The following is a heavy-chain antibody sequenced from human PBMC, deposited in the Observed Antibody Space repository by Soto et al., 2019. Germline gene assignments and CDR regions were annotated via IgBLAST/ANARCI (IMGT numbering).Heavy chain of an antibody. CDR1: GGSLSGHF. CDR3: AREVGRPGRFDP. V-gene: IGHV4-4*07. D-gene: IGHD6-6*01. Sequence: QVQLQESGPGLVKPSETLSLTCSVSGGSLSGHFWTWIRQPAGKGLEWIGRIYPSGTTTYNPSLTSRVTMSADTSKNHSPLRRRSVTAADTAVYYCAREVGRPGRFDPWGQGTLITVSS. CDR2: IYPSGTT. J-gene: IGHJ5*02.